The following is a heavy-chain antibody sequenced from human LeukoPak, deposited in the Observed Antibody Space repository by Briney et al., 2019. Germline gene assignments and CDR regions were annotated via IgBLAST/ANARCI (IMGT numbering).Heavy chain of an antibody. D-gene: IGHD4-23*01. Sequence: PSETLSLTCAVYGGSFSGYYWSWIRQPPGKGLEWIGSIYYSGSTYYNPSLKSRVTISVDTSKNQFSLKLSSVTAADTAVYYCARYGGDYYYYYGMDVWGQGTTVTVSS. CDR2: IYYSGST. J-gene: IGHJ6*02. V-gene: IGHV4-34*01. CDR1: GGSFSGYY. CDR3: ARYGGDYYYYYGMDV.